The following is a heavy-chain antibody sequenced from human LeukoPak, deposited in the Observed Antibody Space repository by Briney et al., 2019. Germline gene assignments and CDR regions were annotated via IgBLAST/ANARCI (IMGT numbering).Heavy chain of an antibody. V-gene: IGHV3-66*02. D-gene: IGHD6-25*01. CDR3: AKGRQGIAAQTPYDY. CDR1: GFTFSSYA. Sequence: GGSLRLSCAASGFTFSSYAMSWVRQAPGKGLEWVSVIYSGGSTYYADSVKGRFTISRDNSKNTLYLQMNSLRAEDTAVYYCAKGRQGIAAQTPYDYWGQGTLVTVSS. J-gene: IGHJ4*02. CDR2: IYSGGST.